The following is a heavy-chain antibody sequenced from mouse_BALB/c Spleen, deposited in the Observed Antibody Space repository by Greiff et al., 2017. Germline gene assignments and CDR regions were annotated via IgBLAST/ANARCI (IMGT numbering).Heavy chain of an antibody. D-gene: IGHD2-10*02. J-gene: IGHJ2*01. CDR2: ISYSGST. V-gene: IGHV3-2*02. CDR3: ARGEYGNYDY. CDR1: GYSITSDYA. Sequence: EVQLQQSGPGLVKPSQSLSLTCTVTGYSITSDYAWNWIRQFPGNKLEWMGYISYSGSTSYNPSLKSRISITRDTSKNQFFLQLNSVTTEDTATYYCARGEYGNYDYWGQGTTLTVSS.